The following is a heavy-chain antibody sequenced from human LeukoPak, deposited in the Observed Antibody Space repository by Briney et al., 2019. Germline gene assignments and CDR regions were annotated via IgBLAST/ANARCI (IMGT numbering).Heavy chain of an antibody. CDR3: ARVTGYMVEDYFDY. CDR1: DGSISSYY. CDR2: IYTSGST. V-gene: IGHV4-4*07. D-gene: IGHD6-13*01. Sequence: SETLSLTCTVSDGSISSYYWSWIRQPAGKGLEWIGRIYTSGSTNYNPSLKSRVTMSVDTSKNQFSLKLSSVTAADTAVYYCARVTGYMVEDYFDYWGQGTLATVSS. J-gene: IGHJ4*02.